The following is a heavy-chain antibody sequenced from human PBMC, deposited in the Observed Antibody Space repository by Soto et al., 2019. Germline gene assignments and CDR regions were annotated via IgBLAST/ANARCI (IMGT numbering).Heavy chain of an antibody. D-gene: IGHD2-2*03. V-gene: IGHV2-70*04. Sequence: GAGPTLVNPTQTLTLTCSFSGFSLSTSGMSVSWIRQPPGKSLEWLARIDWDDDKFYSTSLRSRLTISKDTSKNQVVLTMTNMDPVDTAKYYCARRWIADCFAYWGQGTPVTVSS. CDR3: ARRWIADCFAY. CDR1: GFSLSTSGMS. CDR2: IDWDDDK. J-gene: IGHJ4*02.